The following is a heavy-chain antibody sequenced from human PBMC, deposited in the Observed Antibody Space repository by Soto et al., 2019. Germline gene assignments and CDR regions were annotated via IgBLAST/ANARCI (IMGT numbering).Heavy chain of an antibody. D-gene: IGHD3-16*01. CDR2: INPNSGGT. J-gene: IGHJ3*02. CDR3: AREGEMAPTLDAFDI. Sequence: ASVRVSCKASGYTFTGYYMHWVRQAPGQGLEWMGWINPNSGGTNYAQKFQGRVTMTRDTSISTAYMELSRLRSDDTAVYYCAREGEMAPTLDAFDIWGQGTMVIVSS. V-gene: IGHV1-2*02. CDR1: GYTFTGYY.